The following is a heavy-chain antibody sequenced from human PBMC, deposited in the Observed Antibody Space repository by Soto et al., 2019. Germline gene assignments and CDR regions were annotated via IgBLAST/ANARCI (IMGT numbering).Heavy chain of an antibody. D-gene: IGHD3-10*01. Sequence: ASVKVSCKASGYTFTSYYMHWVRQAPGQGLEWMGIINPSGGSTSYAQKFQGRVTMTRDTSTSTVYMELSSLRSEDTAVYYCARPYYYGSGSSTRPDYYYGMDVWGQGTTVTVS. V-gene: IGHV1-46*01. J-gene: IGHJ6*02. CDR2: INPSGGST. CDR1: GYTFTSYY. CDR3: ARPYYYGSGSSTRPDYYYGMDV.